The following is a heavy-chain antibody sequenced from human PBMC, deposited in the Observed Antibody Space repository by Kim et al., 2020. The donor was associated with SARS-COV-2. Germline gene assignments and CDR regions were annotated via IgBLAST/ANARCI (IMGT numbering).Heavy chain of an antibody. CDR1: GGSISSYY. J-gene: IGHJ3*02. CDR3: ARGLTMIGNAFDI. CDR2: IYYSGST. V-gene: IGHV4-59*01. D-gene: IGHD3-22*01. Sequence: SETLSLTCTVSGGSISSYYWSWIRQPPGKGLEWIGYIYYSGSTNYNPSLKSRVTISVDTSKNQFSLKLSSVTAADTAVYYCARGLTMIGNAFDIWGQGTMVTVSS.